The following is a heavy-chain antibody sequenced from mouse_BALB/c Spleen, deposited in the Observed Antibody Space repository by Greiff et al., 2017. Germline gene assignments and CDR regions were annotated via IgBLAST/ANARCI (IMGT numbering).Heavy chain of an antibody. D-gene: IGHD2-10*02. J-gene: IGHJ3*01. CDR3: ARALYGNYGFAY. CDR1: GFTFSDYY. CDR2: ISDGGSYT. Sequence: EVQGVESGGGLVKPGGSLKLSCAASGFTFSDYYMYWVRQTPEKRLEWVATISDGGSYTYYPDSVKGRFTISRDNAKNNLYLQMSSLKSEDTAMYYCARALYGNYGFAYWGQGTLVTVSA. V-gene: IGHV5-4*02.